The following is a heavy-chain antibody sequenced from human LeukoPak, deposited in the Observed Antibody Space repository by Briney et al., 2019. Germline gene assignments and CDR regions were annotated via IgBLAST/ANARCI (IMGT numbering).Heavy chain of an antibody. J-gene: IGHJ6*03. V-gene: IGHV4-61*08. CDR3: ARAASGDAIDYYGSERRYYSYYMDV. CDR2: IYYSGST. CDR1: GGSISSGAYS. Sequence: SETLSLTCAVSGGSISSGAYSWSWIRQPPGKGLEWIGYIYYSGSTNYNPSLKSRVTISVDTSKNQFSLKLSSVTAADTAVYFCARAASGDAIDYYGSERRYYSYYMDVWGKGTTVSISS. D-gene: IGHD3-10*01.